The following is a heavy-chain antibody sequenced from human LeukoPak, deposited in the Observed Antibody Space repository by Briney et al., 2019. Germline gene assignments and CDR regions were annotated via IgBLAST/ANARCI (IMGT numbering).Heavy chain of an antibody. CDR2: INPNSGGT. CDR1: GYTFTGYY. D-gene: IGHD3-3*01. V-gene: IGHV1-2*02. Sequence: ASVKVSCKASGYTFTGYYMHWVRQAPGQGLEWMGWINPNSGGTNSAQKFQGRVTMTRDTSISTAYMELSRLRSGDTAVYYCARDWRTYDFWSGYYPDHWGQGTLVTVSS. CDR3: ARDWRTYDFWSGYYPDH. J-gene: IGHJ4*02.